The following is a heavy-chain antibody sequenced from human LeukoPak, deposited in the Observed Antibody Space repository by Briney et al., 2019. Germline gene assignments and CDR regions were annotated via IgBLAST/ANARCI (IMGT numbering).Heavy chain of an antibody. CDR3: ARAADIVVVPAAMRSGIDY. D-gene: IGHD2-2*01. J-gene: IGHJ4*02. CDR2: INHSGST. V-gene: IGHV4-34*01. CDR1: GGSFSGYY. Sequence: SSETLSLTCAVYGGSFSGYYWSWIRQPPGKGLEWIGEINHSGSTNYNPSLKSRVTISVDTSKNQFSLKLSSVTAADTAVYYCARAADIVVVPAAMRSGIDYWGQGTLVTVSS.